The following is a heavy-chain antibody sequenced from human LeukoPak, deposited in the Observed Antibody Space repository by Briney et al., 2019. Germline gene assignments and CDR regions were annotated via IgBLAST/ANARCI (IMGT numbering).Heavy chain of an antibody. Sequence: SETLSLTCTVSGGSISSYYWSWIGKPPGKGLEWIGYIYYSGSTNYNPSLKSRVTISVDTSKNQFSLKLSSVTAADTAVYYCARVNLDDGTFDYWGQGTLVTVSS. CDR2: IYYSGST. J-gene: IGHJ4*02. CDR1: GGSISSYY. V-gene: IGHV4-59*01. D-gene: IGHD1-1*01. CDR3: ARVNLDDGTFDY.